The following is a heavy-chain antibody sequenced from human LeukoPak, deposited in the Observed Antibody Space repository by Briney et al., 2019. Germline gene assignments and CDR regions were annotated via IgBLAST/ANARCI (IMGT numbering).Heavy chain of an antibody. CDR2: ISSSSSTI. V-gene: IGHV3-48*01. J-gene: IGHJ4*02. CDR3: ARPGEFGGNSGIGDY. D-gene: IGHD4-23*01. CDR1: GCTFSSYA. Sequence: GGSLRLSCAASGCTFSSYAMSWVRQAPGKGLEWVSYISSSSSTIYYADSVKGRFTISRDNSKNTLYLQMNSLRAEDTAVYYCARPGEFGGNSGIGDYWGQGTLVTVSS.